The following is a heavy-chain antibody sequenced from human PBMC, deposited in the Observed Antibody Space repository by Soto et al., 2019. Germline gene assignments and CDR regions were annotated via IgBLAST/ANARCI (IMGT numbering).Heavy chain of an antibody. V-gene: IGHV4-31*03. CDR1: GGSISSGGYY. D-gene: IGHD6-13*01. J-gene: IGHJ5*02. CDR3: ARALSSSFPPSPQNWFDP. CDR2: IYYSGST. Sequence: QVQLQESGPGLVKPSQTLSLTCTVSGGSISSGGYYWSWIRQHPGKGLEWIGYIYYSGSTYYNPYFKSRVTISVYTSKTQFSLKLSSVTAADTAVYYCARALSSSFPPSPQNWFDPWGQGTLVTVSS.